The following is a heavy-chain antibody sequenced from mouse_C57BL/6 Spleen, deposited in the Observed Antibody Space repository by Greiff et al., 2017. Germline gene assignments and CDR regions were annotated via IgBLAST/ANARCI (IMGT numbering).Heavy chain of an antibody. CDR3: ARREGIYYGNYGGYAMDY. J-gene: IGHJ4*01. V-gene: IGHV1-26*01. CDR1: GYTFTDYY. D-gene: IGHD2-1*01. Sequence: EVQLQQSGPELVKPGASVKISCKASGYTFTDYYMNWVKQSHGKSLEWIGDINPNNGGTSYNQKFKGKATLTVDKSSSTAYMELRSLTSEDSAVYYCARREGIYYGNYGGYAMDYWGQGTSVTVSS. CDR2: INPNNGGT.